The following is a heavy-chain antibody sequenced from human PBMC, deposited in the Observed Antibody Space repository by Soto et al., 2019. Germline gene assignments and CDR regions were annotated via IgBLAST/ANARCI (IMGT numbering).Heavy chain of an antibody. CDR2: ISYDGSTK. CDR1: GFPFTTYG. CDR3: VGGQYYFDY. V-gene: IGHV3-30*03. D-gene: IGHD3-10*01. Sequence: QVQLVESGGGVVQPGTSLRLSCAASGFPFTTYGMHWVREAPTKGLDWVAVISYDGSTKYYADSVRGRFTISRDNSKNTLYLQMNSLRPEDTALYYCVGGQYYFDYRGQGTLVTVSS. J-gene: IGHJ4*02.